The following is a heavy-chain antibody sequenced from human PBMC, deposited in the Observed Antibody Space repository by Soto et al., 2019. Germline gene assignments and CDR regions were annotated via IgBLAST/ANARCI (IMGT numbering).Heavy chain of an antibody. V-gene: IGHV1-3*01. Sequence: KFQGRVTITRDTSASTAYMELSSLRSEDTAVYYCARDQVMDVWGQGTTVTVSS. J-gene: IGHJ6*02. CDR3: ARDQVMDV.